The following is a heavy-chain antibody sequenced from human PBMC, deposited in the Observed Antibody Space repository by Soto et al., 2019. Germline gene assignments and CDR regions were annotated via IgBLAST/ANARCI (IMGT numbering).Heavy chain of an antibody. J-gene: IGHJ4*02. CDR2: IHSDGST. V-gene: IGHV3-53*01. CDR3: ARDDRGPFDY. D-gene: IGHD1-26*01. Sequence: EVQLAESGGGLIQPGGSLRLSCAASGLTVSGDHMSWVRQAPGKGLQWVSLIHSDGSTYYADSVKGRFTISRDSSKNTVSLQMNSLRADDTALYFCARDDRGPFDYWGQGTLVTVSS. CDR1: GLTVSGDH.